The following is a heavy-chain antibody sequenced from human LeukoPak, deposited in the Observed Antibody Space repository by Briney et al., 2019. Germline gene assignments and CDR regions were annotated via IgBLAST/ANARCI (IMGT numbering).Heavy chain of an antibody. V-gene: IGHV1-69*02. CDR3: AAYIAARPFDY. D-gene: IGHD6-6*01. CDR2: IIPILGIA. CDR1: GYTFTSYY. Sequence: ASVKVSCKASGYTFTSYYMHWVRQAPGQGLEWMGRIIPILGIANYAQKFQGRVTITADKSTSTAYMELSSLRSEDTAVYYCAAYIAARPFDYWGQGTLVTVSS. J-gene: IGHJ4*02.